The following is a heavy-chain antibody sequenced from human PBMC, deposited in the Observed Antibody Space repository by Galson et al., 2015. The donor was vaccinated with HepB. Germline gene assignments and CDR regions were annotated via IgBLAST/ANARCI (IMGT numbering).Heavy chain of an antibody. CDR2: IYYSGST. J-gene: IGHJ6*02. Sequence: LSLTCTVSGGSISSYYWSWIRQPPGKGLEWIGYIYYSGSTNYNPSLKSRVTMSADTSKNQFSLKLSSVTAADTAVYYCARGCSGGSCYDRYGMDVWGQGTTVTVSS. D-gene: IGHD2-15*01. CDR1: GGSISSYY. CDR3: ARGCSGGSCYDRYGMDV. V-gene: IGHV4-59*01.